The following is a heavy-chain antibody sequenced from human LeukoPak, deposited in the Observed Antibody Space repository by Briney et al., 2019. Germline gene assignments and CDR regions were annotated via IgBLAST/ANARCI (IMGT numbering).Heavy chain of an antibody. CDR2: ISGSGTST. J-gene: IGHJ4*02. CDR3: AKSFGPVIAAAGSGAD. D-gene: IGHD6-13*01. V-gene: IGHV3-23*01. Sequence: GGSLRLSCAASGFTFSSYAMSWVRQAPGKGLEWVSIISGSGTSTDYADSVKGRFTISRDNSKNTLYPQMNSLRAEDTAVYYCAKSFGPVIAAAGSGADWGQGTLVTVSS. CDR1: GFTFSSYA.